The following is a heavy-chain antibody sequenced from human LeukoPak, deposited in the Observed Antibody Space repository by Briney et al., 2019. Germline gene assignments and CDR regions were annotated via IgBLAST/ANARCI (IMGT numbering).Heavy chain of an antibody. J-gene: IGHJ4*02. Sequence: GGSLRLSCAASGFTFSSYAMHWVRQAPGKGLEWVALISYDGSNKYYADSVKGRFTISRDNSKNTLYLQMNSLRAEDTAVYYCASDMSYSGYYIDYWGQGTLVTVSS. V-gene: IGHV3-30-3*01. CDR2: ISYDGSNK. D-gene: IGHD3-3*01. CDR3: ASDMSYSGYYIDY. CDR1: GFTFSSYA.